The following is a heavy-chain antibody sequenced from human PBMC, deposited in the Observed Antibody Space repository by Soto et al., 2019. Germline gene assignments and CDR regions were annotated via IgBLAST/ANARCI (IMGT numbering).Heavy chain of an antibody. Sequence: EVQLVESGGGLVQPGGSLRLSCSASGFTFSSYDMHWVRKGPGKGLEWVSAIGTAGDTNYAGSVKGRFTISRENAKNSLYLQMNSLSAGDTAIYFCARAIGPTLFDYWGQGTLVTVSS. CDR3: ARAIGPTLFDY. CDR1: GFTFSSYD. D-gene: IGHD3-22*01. V-gene: IGHV3-13*04. J-gene: IGHJ4*02. CDR2: IGTAGDT.